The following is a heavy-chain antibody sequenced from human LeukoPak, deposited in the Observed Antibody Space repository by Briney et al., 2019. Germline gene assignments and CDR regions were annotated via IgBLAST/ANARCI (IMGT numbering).Heavy chain of an antibody. CDR2: ISGSGRTI. Sequence: PGGSLRLSCAASGFTFSSYEMNWVRQAPGKGLEWVSYISGSGRTIFYADSVKGRFTISRDNSKNSLYLQMSSLGADDTALYYCAKGVRSGTYYNCFDPWGQGTLVTVPS. J-gene: IGHJ5*02. D-gene: IGHD1-26*01. CDR3: AKGVRSGTYYNCFDP. CDR1: GFTFSSYE. V-gene: IGHV3-48*03.